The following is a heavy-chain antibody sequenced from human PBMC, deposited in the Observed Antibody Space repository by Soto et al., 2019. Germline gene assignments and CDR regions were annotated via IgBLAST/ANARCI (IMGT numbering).Heavy chain of an antibody. CDR2: IYPGDSDT. D-gene: IGHD6-13*01. V-gene: IGHV5-51*01. CDR3: ARWSAAGTHFYYYCMDV. CDR1: GYSFTSYW. J-gene: IGHJ6*02. Sequence: PGESLKISCKGSGYSFTSYWIGWVRQMPGKGLEWMGIIYPGDSDTRYSPSFQGQVTTSADKSISTAYLQWSSLKASDTAMYYCARWSAAGTHFYYYCMDVWGQGTTVTVSS.